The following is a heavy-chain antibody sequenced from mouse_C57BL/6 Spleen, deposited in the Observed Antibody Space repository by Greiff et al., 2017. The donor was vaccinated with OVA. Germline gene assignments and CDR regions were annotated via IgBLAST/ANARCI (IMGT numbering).Heavy chain of an antibody. Sequence: QVQLKESGAELARPGASVKLSCKASGYTFTSYGISWVKQRTGQGLEWIGEIYPRSGNTYYNEKFKGKATLTADKSSSTAYMELRSLTSEDSAVYFCARRGNYYGRGAWFAYWGQGTLVTVSA. CDR2: IYPRSGNT. V-gene: IGHV1-81*01. CDR1: GYTFTSYG. CDR3: ARRGNYYGRGAWFAY. D-gene: IGHD1-1*01. J-gene: IGHJ3*01.